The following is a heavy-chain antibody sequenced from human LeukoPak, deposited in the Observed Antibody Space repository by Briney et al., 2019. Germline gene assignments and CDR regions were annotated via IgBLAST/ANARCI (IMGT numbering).Heavy chain of an antibody. CDR1: GFTFSSYA. D-gene: IGHD2-2*01. CDR2: ISGSGGST. J-gene: IGHJ4*02. V-gene: IGHV3-23*01. CDR3: AKVILGSCSSTSCFDY. Sequence: GGSLRLSCAASGFTFSSYAMSWVRQAPGKGLEWVSAISGSGGSTYYADSVKGRFTISRDNSKNTLYLQMNSLRAEDTAVYYCAKVILGSCSSTSCFDYWGQGAPVTVSS.